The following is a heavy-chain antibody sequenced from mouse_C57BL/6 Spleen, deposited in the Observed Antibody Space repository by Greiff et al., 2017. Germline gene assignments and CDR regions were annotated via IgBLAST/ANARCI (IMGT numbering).Heavy chain of an antibody. CDR1: GYTFTDYN. J-gene: IGHJ2*01. Sequence: EVQLQQSGPELVKPGASVKMSCKASGYTFTDYNMHWVKQSHGKSLEWIGYINPNNGGTSYNQKFKGKATLTVNKSSSTAYMELRSLTSEDSAVYYCAPHYYGSSYYYWGQGTTLTVSS. V-gene: IGHV1-22*01. D-gene: IGHD1-1*01. CDR3: APHYYGSSYYY. CDR2: INPNNGGT.